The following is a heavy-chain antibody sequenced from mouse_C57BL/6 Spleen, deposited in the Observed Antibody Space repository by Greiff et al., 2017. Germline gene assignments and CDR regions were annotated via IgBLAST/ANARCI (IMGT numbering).Heavy chain of an antibody. CDR2: IYPRSGNT. D-gene: IGHD2-2*01. V-gene: IGHV1-81*01. CDR1: GYTFTSYG. Sequence: QVHVKQSGAELARPGASVKLSCKASGYTFTSYGISWVKQRTGQGLEWIGEIYPRSGNTYYNEKFKGKATLTADKSSSTAYMELRSLTSEDSAVYFCAREGDGYGYFDYWGQGTTRTVSS. J-gene: IGHJ2*01. CDR3: AREGDGYGYFDY.